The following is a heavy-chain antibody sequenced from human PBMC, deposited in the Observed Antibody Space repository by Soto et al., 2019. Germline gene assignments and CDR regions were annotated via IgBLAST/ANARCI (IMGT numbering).Heavy chain of an antibody. CDR2: ISGSGSTI. Sequence: LRLSCAASGFTFSSYAVSWVRQAPGKGPEWISSISGSGSTIYYADSVKGRFTISRDNSKNTLYLQMNSLRAEDTAVYYCAKDSSGWGYYYYYYGMDVWGQGTTVTVSS. D-gene: IGHD6-19*01. CDR1: GFTFSSYA. CDR3: AKDSSGWGYYYYYYGMDV. V-gene: IGHV3-23*01. J-gene: IGHJ6*02.